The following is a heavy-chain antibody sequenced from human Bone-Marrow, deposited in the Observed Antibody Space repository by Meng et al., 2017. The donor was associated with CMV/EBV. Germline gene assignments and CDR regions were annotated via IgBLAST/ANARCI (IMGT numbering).Heavy chain of an antibody. Sequence: SETLSLTCTVSGGSISSSSYYWGWIRPPPGKGLEWIGSIYYSGSTYYNPSLKSRVTISVDTSKNQFSLKLSSVTAADTAVYYCASLASYNWFDPWGQGTLVTVSS. J-gene: IGHJ5*02. V-gene: IGHV4-39*01. D-gene: IGHD3-3*02. CDR3: ASLASYNWFDP. CDR1: GGSISSSSYY. CDR2: IYYSGST.